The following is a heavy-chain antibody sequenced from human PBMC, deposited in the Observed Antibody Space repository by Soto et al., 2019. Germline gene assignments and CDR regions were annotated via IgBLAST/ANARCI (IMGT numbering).Heavy chain of an antibody. V-gene: IGHV1-58*02. J-gene: IGHJ6*03. Sequence: SVKVSCKASGFTFTSSAMQWVRQARGQRFEWIGWIVVGSGNTNYAQKFQERVTITRDMSTSTAYMELSSLRSEDTAVYYCAASPITMVQDYYYYMDVWGKGTTVTVSS. CDR2: IVVGSGNT. CDR1: GFTFTSSA. D-gene: IGHD3-10*01. CDR3: AASPITMVQDYYYYMDV.